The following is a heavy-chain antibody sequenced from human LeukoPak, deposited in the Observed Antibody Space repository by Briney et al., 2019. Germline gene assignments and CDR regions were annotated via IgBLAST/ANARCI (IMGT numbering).Heavy chain of an antibody. Sequence: SETLSLTCTVSGGPISSYYWSWIRQPAGKGLEWIGRIYTSGSTNYNPSLKSRVTMSVDTSKNQFSLKLSSVTAADTAVYYCAKGAGGFSYYNWFDPWGQGTLVTVSS. CDR1: GGPISSYY. D-gene: IGHD5-18*01. J-gene: IGHJ5*02. CDR3: AKGAGGFSYYNWFDP. CDR2: IYTSGST. V-gene: IGHV4-4*07.